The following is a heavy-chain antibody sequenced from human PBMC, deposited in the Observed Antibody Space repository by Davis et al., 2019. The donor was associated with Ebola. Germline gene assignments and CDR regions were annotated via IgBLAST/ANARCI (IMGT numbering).Heavy chain of an antibody. CDR3: ARGPAGLRFLEWLFLADHYYYGMDV. CDR1: GYTFTSYG. V-gene: IGHV1-18*01. J-gene: IGHJ6*02. Sequence: ASVKVSCKASGYTFTSYGISWVRQAPGQGLEWMGWISAYNGNTNYAQKLQGRVTMTTDTSTSTAYMELRSLRSDDTAVYYCARGPAGLRFLEWLFLADHYYYGMDVWGQGTTVTVSS. D-gene: IGHD3-3*01. CDR2: ISAYNGNT.